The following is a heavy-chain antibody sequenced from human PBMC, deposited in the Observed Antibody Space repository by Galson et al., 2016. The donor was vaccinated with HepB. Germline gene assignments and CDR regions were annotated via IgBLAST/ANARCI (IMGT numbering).Heavy chain of an antibody. J-gene: IGHJ5*02. V-gene: IGHV3-23*01. Sequence: SLRLSCAASGFTFTNYAMSWVRQAPGKGLEWVSGISGSGGNTNYADSVKGRFTISRDNSKNTLYLQMNSLRAEDTAVYDCAKDRVLAAGNWFDPWGQGTLVTVSS. CDR2: ISGSGGNT. D-gene: IGHD6-13*01. CDR1: GFTFTNYA. CDR3: AKDRVLAAGNWFDP.